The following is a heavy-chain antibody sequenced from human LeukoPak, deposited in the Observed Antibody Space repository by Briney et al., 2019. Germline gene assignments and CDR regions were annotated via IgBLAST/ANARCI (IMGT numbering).Heavy chain of an antibody. CDR1: GFTFSSYA. Sequence: GGSLRLSCAASGFTFSSYAMHWVRQAPGKGLEYVSAISSNGGSTYYANSVKGRFTNSRDNSKNTLYLQMGSLRAEDMAVYYCARDLAGSHGYWGQGTLVTVSS. CDR2: ISSNGGST. J-gene: IGHJ4*02. V-gene: IGHV3-64*01. CDR3: ARDLAGSHGY.